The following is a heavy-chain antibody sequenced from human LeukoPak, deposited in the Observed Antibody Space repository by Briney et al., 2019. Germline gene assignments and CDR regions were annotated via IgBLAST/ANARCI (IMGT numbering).Heavy chain of an antibody. CDR1: GFTFSSYA. V-gene: IGHV3-30*07. CDR2: ISYDGSNK. J-gene: IGHJ4*02. CDR3: ARGRKQWLADY. Sequence: PGRSLRLSCAASGFTFSSYAMHWVRQAPGKGXXGVAVISYDGSNKYYADSVKGRFTISRDNSKNTLYLQMNSLRAEDTAVYYCARGRKQWLADYWGQGTLVTVSS. D-gene: IGHD6-19*01.